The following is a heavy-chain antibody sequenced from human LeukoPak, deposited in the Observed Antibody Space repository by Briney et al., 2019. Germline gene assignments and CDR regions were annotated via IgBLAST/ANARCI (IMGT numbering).Heavy chain of an antibody. CDR1: GFTFSSYG. Sequence: PGGTLRLSCAASGFTFSSYGMSCVRQAPGNGLEWVSAISGSGGSTYYADSVKGRFTISRDKCKNALYLQMKSLRAEDTAVYYCAKVVDWLLYHYYYYMDVWGKGTTVTISS. V-gene: IGHV3-23*01. J-gene: IGHJ6*03. CDR3: AKVVDWLLYHYYYYMDV. D-gene: IGHD3-9*01. CDR2: ISGSGGST.